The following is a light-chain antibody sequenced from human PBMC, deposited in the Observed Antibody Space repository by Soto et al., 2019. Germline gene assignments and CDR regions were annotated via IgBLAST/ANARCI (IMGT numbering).Light chain of an antibody. J-gene: IGKJ1*01. CDR2: AAS. V-gene: IGKV1-39*01. CDR1: QSIDKY. CDR3: QQSYSSRGT. Sequence: DIKMTQSPSSLSASVGERVTITCRASQSIDKYLNWYQHKPGKAPYLLIYAASHLRSGVPTRFSGSGTGTSFTLTISSLQYEDLATYYCQQSYSSRGTFGRGTKVELK.